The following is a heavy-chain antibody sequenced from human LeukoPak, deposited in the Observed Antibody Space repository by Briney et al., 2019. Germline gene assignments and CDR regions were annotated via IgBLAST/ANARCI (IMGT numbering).Heavy chain of an antibody. D-gene: IGHD3-9*01. CDR1: GFTFRSSG. J-gene: IGHJ3*02. CDR3: ARDRFDILTGYYPMTNDAFDI. V-gene: IGHV3-23*01. Sequence: GGSLRLSCAASGFTFRSSGMTWVRQAPGKGLEWVSGISRSGDRTYYADSVEGRFTISRDNSKNTLYLQMNSLRAEDTAVYYCARDRFDILTGYYPMTNDAFDIWGQGTMVTVSS. CDR2: ISRSGDRT.